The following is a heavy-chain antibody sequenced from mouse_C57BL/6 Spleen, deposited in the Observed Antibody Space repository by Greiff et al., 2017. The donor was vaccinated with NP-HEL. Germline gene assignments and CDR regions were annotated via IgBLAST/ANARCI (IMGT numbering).Heavy chain of an antibody. V-gene: IGHV1-82*01. J-gene: IGHJ1*03. CDR2: IYPGDGDT. D-gene: IGHD1-1*01. CDR3: ARELLRGFYWYFDV. Sequence: VKLVESGPELVKPGASVKISCKASGYAFSSSWMNWVKQRPGKGLEWIGRIYPGDGDTNYNGKFKGKATLTADKSSSTAYMQLSSLTSEDSAVYFCARELLRGFYWYFDVWGTGTTVTVSS. CDR1: GYAFSSSW.